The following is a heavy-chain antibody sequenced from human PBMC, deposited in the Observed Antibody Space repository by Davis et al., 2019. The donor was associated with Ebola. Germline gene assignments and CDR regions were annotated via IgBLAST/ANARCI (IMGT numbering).Heavy chain of an antibody. Sequence: PSETLSLTCTVSGGSISSGGYYWSWIRQHPGKGLEWIGYIYYSGSTYYNPSLKSRVTISVDTSKNQFSLKLSSVTAADTAVYYCARVAIVVVPAAITHKAFDIWGQGTMVTVSS. CDR1: GGSISSGGYY. J-gene: IGHJ3*02. D-gene: IGHD2-2*01. V-gene: IGHV4-31*03. CDR3: ARVAIVVVPAAITHKAFDI. CDR2: IYYSGST.